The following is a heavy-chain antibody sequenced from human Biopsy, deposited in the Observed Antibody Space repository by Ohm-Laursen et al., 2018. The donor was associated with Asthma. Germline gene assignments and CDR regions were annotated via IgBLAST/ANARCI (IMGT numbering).Heavy chain of an antibody. CDR3: ARLSRPNGFIYGYEKT. CDR1: GGSYSSHS. CDR2: VIPKYGTP. Sequence: ASVKVSCKASGGSYSSHSISWVRQAPGQGLEWMGGVIPKYGTPTYAQKFRGRVTITADESAGTSDMEVSSLRFEDTAVYFCARLSRPNGFIYGYEKTWGQGTLVTVSS. D-gene: IGHD5-18*01. J-gene: IGHJ5*02. V-gene: IGHV1-69*13.